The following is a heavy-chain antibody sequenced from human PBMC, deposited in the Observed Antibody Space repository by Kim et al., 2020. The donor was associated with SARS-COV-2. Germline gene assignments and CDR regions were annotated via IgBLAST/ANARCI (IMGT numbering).Heavy chain of an antibody. CDR3: ATARGADFDY. J-gene: IGHJ4*02. CDR2: NT. Sequence: NTGYAKKFQGRVTMTMNTSISTAYMELSSLRSEDTAVYYCATARGADFDYWGQGTLVTVSS. V-gene: IGHV1-8*01. D-gene: IGHD3-10*01.